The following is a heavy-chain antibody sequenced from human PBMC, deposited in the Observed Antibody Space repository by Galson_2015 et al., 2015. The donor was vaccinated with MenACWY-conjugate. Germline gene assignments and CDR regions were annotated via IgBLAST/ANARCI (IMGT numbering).Heavy chain of an antibody. D-gene: IGHD6-19*01. V-gene: IGHV3-7*03. Sequence: SLRLSCAASGFTFSTYWMTWVRQAPGKGLEWVANIKQDGSQIHYVDSVKGRFTISRDNAKNSLYLQMNSLRAEDTAVYYCARQAVARTFGWNWGQGTLVTVSS. CDR3: ARQAVARTFGWN. J-gene: IGHJ4*02. CDR1: GFTFSTYW. CDR2: IKQDGSQI.